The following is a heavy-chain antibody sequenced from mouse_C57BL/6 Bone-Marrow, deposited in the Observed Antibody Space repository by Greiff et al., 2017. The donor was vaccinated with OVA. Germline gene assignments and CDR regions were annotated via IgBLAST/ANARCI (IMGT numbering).Heavy chain of an antibody. Sequence: DVMLVESGEGLVKPGGSLKLSCAASGFTFSSYAMSWVRQTPEKRLEWVAYISSGGDYIYYADTVKGRFTISRDNARNTLYLQMSSLKSEDTAMYYCTRGDYGSSLYWGQGTTLTVSS. CDR3: TRGDYGSSLY. CDR1: GFTFSSYA. CDR2: ISSGGDYI. J-gene: IGHJ2*01. D-gene: IGHD1-1*01. V-gene: IGHV5-9-1*02.